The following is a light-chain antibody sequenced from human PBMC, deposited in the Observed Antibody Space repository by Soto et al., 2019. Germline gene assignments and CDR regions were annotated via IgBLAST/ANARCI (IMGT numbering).Light chain of an antibody. J-gene: IGLJ2*01. CDR3: NSYTSSSTWI. CDR2: EVS. V-gene: IGLV2-14*01. CDR1: SSDVGAYKF. Sequence: QSVLTQPASVSGSPGQSITIFCSGTSSDVGAYKFVSWYRHHPGKAPQVMIYEVSNRPSGVSDRFSGSKSGNTASLTISGLQAEDEADYYCNSYTSSSTWIFGGGTKLTVL.